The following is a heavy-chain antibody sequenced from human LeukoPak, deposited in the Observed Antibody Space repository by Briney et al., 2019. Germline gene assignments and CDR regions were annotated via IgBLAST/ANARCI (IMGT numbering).Heavy chain of an antibody. CDR3: AKEWGALRYFDWLLDY. Sequence: GSLRLSCADSGFTFSSYGMHWVRQAPGKGLEWVAVISYDGSNKYYADSVKGRFTISRDNSKNTLYLQMNSLRAEDTAVYYCAKEWGALRYFDWLLDYWGQGTLVTVSS. D-gene: IGHD3-9*01. CDR1: GFTFSSYG. V-gene: IGHV3-30*18. CDR2: ISYDGSNK. J-gene: IGHJ4*02.